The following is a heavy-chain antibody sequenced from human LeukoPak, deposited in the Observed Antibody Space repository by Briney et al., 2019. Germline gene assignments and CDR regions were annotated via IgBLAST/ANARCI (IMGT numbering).Heavy chain of an antibody. CDR2: IYYSGST. V-gene: IGHV4-61*01. Sequence: KPSETLSLTCTVSGGSISSNTYYWSWIRQPPGKGLEWIGYIYYSGSTNYNPSLKSRVTISVDTSKNQFSLKLNSVTAADTAVYHCAGLAPYHYYMDVWGKGTTVTVSS. J-gene: IGHJ6*03. CDR3: AGLAPYHYYMDV. CDR1: GGSISSNTYY.